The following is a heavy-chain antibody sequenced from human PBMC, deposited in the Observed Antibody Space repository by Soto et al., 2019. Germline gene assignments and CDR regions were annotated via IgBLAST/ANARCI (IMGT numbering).Heavy chain of an antibody. CDR3: AKDPSWYCGGDCYTYSDY. CDR1: GFTFSSYG. D-gene: IGHD2-21*02. J-gene: IGHJ4*02. Sequence: GGSLRLSCAASGFTFSSYGMHWVRQAPGKGLEWVAVISYDGSNKYYADSVKGRFTISRDNSKNTLYLQMNSLRAEDTAVYYCAKDPSWYCGGDCYTYSDYWGQGTLVTVSS. V-gene: IGHV3-30*18. CDR2: ISYDGSNK.